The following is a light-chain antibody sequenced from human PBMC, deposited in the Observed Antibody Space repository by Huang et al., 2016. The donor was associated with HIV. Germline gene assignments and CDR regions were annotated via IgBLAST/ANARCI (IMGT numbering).Light chain of an antibody. J-gene: IGKJ4*01. V-gene: IGKV1-39*01. CDR2: AAS. Sequence: DIQMTQSPSSLSASVGDRVTITCRANQSISSYLKWYQQKPGKGPKFLIDAASILQSGVPSRFSGSGSGTDFTLTISGLQREDFATYFCQQSYGRPLTFGGGTKVEI. CDR1: QSISSY. CDR3: QQSYGRPLT.